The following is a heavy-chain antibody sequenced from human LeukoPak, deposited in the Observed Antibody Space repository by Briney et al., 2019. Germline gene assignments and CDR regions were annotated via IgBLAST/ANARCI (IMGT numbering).Heavy chain of an antibody. CDR1: GGSVTGGNYY. CDR3: ARGGTDYYFDY. CDR2: IYYSDST. V-gene: IGHV4-30-4*01. D-gene: IGHD1-26*01. Sequence: SETLSLTCTVSGGSVTGGNYYWSWIRQPPGKGLEWIGYIYYSDSTYYNPSLESRVTIAVDTSKNQFSLKLSSVPGADTAVYYCARGGTDYYFDYWGQGTLVTVSS. J-gene: IGHJ4*02.